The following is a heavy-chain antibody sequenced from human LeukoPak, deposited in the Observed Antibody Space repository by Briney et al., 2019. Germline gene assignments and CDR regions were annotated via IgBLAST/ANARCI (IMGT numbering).Heavy chain of an antibody. CDR3: ARGPSEYQLLETVWAFDI. CDR1: GGSISSGGYY. V-gene: IGHV4-31*03. Sequence: SETLSLTCTVSGGSISSGGYYWSWIRQHPGKGLEWIGYIYYSGSTYYNPSLKSRVTISVDTSKNQFSLKLSSVTAADTAVYYCARGPSEYQLLETVWAFDIWGQGTMVTVSS. J-gene: IGHJ3*02. CDR2: IYYSGST. D-gene: IGHD2-2*01.